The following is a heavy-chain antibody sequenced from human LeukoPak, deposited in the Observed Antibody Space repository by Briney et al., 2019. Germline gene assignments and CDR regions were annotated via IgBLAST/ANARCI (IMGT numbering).Heavy chain of an antibody. CDR2: ISSSSSYI. J-gene: IGHJ5*02. CDR1: GFIFSRYS. D-gene: IGHD2-21*02. CDR3: GREGAYCGGDCNLGWFDP. V-gene: IGHV3-21*01. Sequence: GGSLTLPCAPCGFIFSRYSMHWVRQAPGKGLEWVSSISSSSSYIFYADSEKSRFTISRDNAKNSLYQQINSLRAEDTAVYYCGREGAYCGGDCNLGWFDPWGQGSLVTVSS.